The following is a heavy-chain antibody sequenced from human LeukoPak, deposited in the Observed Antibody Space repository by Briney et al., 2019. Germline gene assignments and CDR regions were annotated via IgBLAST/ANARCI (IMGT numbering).Heavy chain of an antibody. D-gene: IGHD5-12*01. Sequence: SQTLSLTCAISGDSVSSNSAAWNWIRQSPSRGLEWLGRTYYRSKWYNDYAVSVKSRITINPDTSKNQFSLQLNSVTPEDTAVYYCARQPKPHIVATPYNWFDPWGQGTLVTVSS. J-gene: IGHJ5*02. CDR3: ARQPKPHIVATPYNWFDP. CDR2: TYYRSKWYN. CDR1: GDSVSSNSAA. V-gene: IGHV6-1*01.